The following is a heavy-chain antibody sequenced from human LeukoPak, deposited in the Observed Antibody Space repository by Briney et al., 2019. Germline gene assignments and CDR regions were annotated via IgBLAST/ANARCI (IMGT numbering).Heavy chain of an antibody. CDR3: ARHPTGFPNWFDL. CDR2: IHYNGNT. D-gene: IGHD3-9*01. J-gene: IGHJ5*02. V-gene: IGHV4-39*01. Sequence: SETLSLTCTVSGLSTSITSLTWAWVRQPPGEGLEYIGAIHYNGNTYYNPSLRSRVTISVDTSKDQFSLNLNSLTVADTAVYYCARHPTGFPNWFDLWGQGTLVTVSS. CDR1: GLSTSITSLT.